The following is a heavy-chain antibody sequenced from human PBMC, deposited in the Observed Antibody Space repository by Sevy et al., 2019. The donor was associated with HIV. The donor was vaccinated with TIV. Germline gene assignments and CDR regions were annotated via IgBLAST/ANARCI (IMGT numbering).Heavy chain of an antibody. J-gene: IGHJ4*02. CDR1: GFTFSKYS. CDR3: AREGCTKPHDY. Sequence: GGSLRLSCAASGFTFSKYSMSWIRQTPGKGLEWVSIFSFGCGKINYADSVKGRFTISRDDSRNTFYLQMNCLRAEDTAIYYCAREGCTKPHDYWGQGTVVTVSS. V-gene: IGHV3-23*01. D-gene: IGHD2-8*01. CDR2: FSFGCGKI.